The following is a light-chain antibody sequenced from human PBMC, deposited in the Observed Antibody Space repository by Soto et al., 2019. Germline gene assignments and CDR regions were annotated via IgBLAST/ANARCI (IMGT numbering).Light chain of an antibody. CDR2: DVS. J-gene: IGLJ2*01. CDR3: SSHTRSSTDVL. CDR1: SSDVGGYNY. V-gene: IGLV2-14*01. Sequence: QSALTQPASVSGSPGQSITISCTGTSSDVGGYNYVSWYQQHPGKAPKLMIYDVSNRPSGVSNRFSGSKSGNTASLTISGLQAEDEADYYCSSHTRSSTDVLFGAGTKLTVL.